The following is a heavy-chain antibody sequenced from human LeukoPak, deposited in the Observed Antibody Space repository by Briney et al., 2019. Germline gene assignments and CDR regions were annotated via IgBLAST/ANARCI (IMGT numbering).Heavy chain of an antibody. CDR3: ARESSWYSYYYYYMDV. V-gene: IGHV4-4*07. J-gene: IGHJ6*03. Sequence: SETLSLTCTVSGGSISSYYWSWIRQPAGKGLEWIGRIYTSGSTNYNPSLKSRVTMSVDTSKNQFSLKLSSVTAADTAVYYCARESSWYSYYYYYMDVWGKGTTVTVSS. CDR2: IYTSGST. CDR1: GGSISSYY. D-gene: IGHD6-13*01.